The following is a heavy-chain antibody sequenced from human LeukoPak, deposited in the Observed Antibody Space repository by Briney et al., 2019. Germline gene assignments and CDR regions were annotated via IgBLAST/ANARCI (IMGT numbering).Heavy chain of an antibody. V-gene: IGHV3-48*03. Sequence: GGSLRLSCAASGFTFSSNGMNWVRQAPGKGLEWVSYISATGGTIYYADSVKGRFTISRDNAKNSLYLQMNSLRAEDTALYYCAKDTTLFRELTRGGAFDFWGQGTMVAVSS. J-gene: IGHJ3*01. CDR1: GFTFSSNG. D-gene: IGHD3-10*01. CDR3: AKDTTLFRELTRGGAFDF. CDR2: ISATGGTI.